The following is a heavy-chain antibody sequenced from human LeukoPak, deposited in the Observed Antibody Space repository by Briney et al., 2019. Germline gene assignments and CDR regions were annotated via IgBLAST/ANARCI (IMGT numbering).Heavy chain of an antibody. CDR1: GGTFSSYAI. CDR2: IYYSGST. D-gene: IGHD6-19*01. V-gene: IGHV4-39*07. Sequence: SCKASGGTFSSYAISWIRQPPGKGLEWIGSIYYSGSTYYNPSLKSRVTISVDTSKNQFSLKLSSVTAADTAVYYCAREGPVAVAASFDYWGQGTLVTVSS. CDR3: AREGPVAVAASFDY. J-gene: IGHJ4*02.